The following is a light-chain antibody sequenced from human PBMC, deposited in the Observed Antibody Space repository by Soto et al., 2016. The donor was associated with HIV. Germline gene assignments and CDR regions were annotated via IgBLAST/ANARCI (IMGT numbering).Light chain of an antibody. J-gene: IGKJ1*01. CDR1: QNIGSY. Sequence: DIQMTQSQSSLSASVGDRVSITCRASQNIGSYLNWYQQKPGQAPNLLIYKASRLESGVTSRFSGSGSGTEFTLTISSLQPDDSATYYCQQYSSDSRTFGQGTKVEIK. CDR2: KAS. V-gene: IGKV1-5*03. CDR3: QQYSSDSRT.